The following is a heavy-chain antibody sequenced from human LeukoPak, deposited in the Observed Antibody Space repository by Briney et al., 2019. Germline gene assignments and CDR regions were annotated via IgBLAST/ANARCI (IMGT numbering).Heavy chain of an antibody. CDR2: ISWNSGSI. CDR1: GFTFDDYA. J-gene: IGHJ5*02. V-gene: IGHV3-9*01. CDR3: AKDIHSSLSSNNWFDP. Sequence: GGSLRLSCAASGFTFDDYAMHWVRQAPGKGLEWVSGISWNSGSIGYADSMKGRFTISRDNAKNSLYLQMNSLRAEDTALYYCAKDIHSSLSSNNWFDPWGQGTLVTVSS. D-gene: IGHD6-13*01.